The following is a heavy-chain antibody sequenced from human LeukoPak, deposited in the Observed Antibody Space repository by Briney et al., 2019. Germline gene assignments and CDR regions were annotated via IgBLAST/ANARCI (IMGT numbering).Heavy chain of an antibody. CDR2: LWNAGSNK. CDR3: ARDRLEATSLFDY. Sequence: GGSLRLSCAASGFTFSSYGMHWVRQAPGKGLEWVAGLWNAGSNKYYADSVKGRFTISRDNSKNTLYLQMNSLRAEDTAVYYCARDRLEATSLFDYWGQGTLVTVSS. J-gene: IGHJ4*02. CDR1: GFTFSSYG. V-gene: IGHV3-33*01. D-gene: IGHD1-26*01.